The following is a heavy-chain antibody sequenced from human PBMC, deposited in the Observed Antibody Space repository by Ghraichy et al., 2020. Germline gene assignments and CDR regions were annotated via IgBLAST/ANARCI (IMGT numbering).Heavy chain of an antibody. Sequence: GESLNISCAASGFTFSSYAMSWVRQAPGKGLEWVSAISGSGGSTYYADSVKGRFTISRDNSKNTLYLQMNSLRAEDTAVYYCAKYSGIMITFGGVFYFDYWGQGTLVTVSS. J-gene: IGHJ4*02. CDR3: AKYSGIMITFGGVFYFDY. CDR1: GFTFSSYA. V-gene: IGHV3-23*01. CDR2: ISGSGGST. D-gene: IGHD3-16*01.